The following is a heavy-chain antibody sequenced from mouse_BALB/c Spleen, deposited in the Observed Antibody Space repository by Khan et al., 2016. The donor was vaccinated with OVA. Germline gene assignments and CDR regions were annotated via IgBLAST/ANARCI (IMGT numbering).Heavy chain of an antibody. D-gene: IGHD2-10*01. J-gene: IGHJ4*01. CDR1: GFSLTGYG. CDR3: ARAYYASYREAMDY. V-gene: IGHV2-6-7*01. Sequence: QVQLKESGPGLVAPSQTLSITCTVSGFSLTGYGVNWVRQPPGKGLEWLGMIWGDGSTDYNSALKSRLSIITDNSKSQVFLKLNSMLTAETAGYYCARAYYASYREAMDYWGQGTSVTVSS. CDR2: IWGDGST.